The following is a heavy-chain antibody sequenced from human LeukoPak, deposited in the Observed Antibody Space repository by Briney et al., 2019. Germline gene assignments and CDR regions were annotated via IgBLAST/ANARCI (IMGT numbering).Heavy chain of an antibody. D-gene: IGHD4-17*01. J-gene: IGHJ4*02. CDR1: GFTFSSYA. Sequence: GGSLRLSCAASGFTFSSYAMYWVRQAPGKGLEWVAVISYDGSDKFYADSVKGRFTISRDNSKNTLYLQMNSLRAEDTAVYYCARGPKSYGASIRSRLYYFDNWGQGTLVTVSS. V-gene: IGHV3-30*04. CDR2: ISYDGSDK. CDR3: ARGPKSYGASIRSRLYYFDN.